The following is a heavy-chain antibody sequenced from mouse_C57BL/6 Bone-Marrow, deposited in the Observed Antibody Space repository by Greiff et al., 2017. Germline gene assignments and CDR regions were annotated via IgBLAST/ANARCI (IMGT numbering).Heavy chain of an antibody. CDR3: VRMPTGHFDV. J-gene: IGHJ1*03. Sequence: EVHLVESGGGLVQPKGSLKLSCAASGFSFNTYAMNWVRQAPGKGLEWVARIRSKSNNYATYYADSVKDRFTISRDDSESMLYLQMNNLKTEDTAMYYCVRMPTGHFDVWGTGTTVTVSS. V-gene: IGHV10-1*01. D-gene: IGHD4-1*02. CDR1: GFSFNTYA. CDR2: IRSKSNNYAT.